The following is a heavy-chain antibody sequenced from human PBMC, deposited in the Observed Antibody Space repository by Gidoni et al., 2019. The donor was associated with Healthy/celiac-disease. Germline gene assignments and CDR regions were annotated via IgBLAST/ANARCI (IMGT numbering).Heavy chain of an antibody. Sequence: EVQLLESGGGLVPPGGSLRLSCAASGFTFSSYAMSWVRQAPGKGLEWVSAISGSGGSTYYADSVKGRFTISRDNSKNTLYLQMNSRRAEDTAVYYCAKVGPWAEYFQHWGQGTLVTVSS. CDR1: GFTFSSYA. V-gene: IGHV3-23*01. CDR3: AKVGPWAEYFQH. D-gene: IGHD1-26*01. CDR2: ISGSGGST. J-gene: IGHJ1*01.